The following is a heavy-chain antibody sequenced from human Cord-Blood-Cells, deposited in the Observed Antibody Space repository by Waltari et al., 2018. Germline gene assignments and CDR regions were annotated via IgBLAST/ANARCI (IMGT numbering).Heavy chain of an antibody. CDR1: GFTFSSYC. V-gene: IGHV3-13*01. D-gene: IGHD3-10*01. CDR3: ARGPSLWFRELYFDL. J-gene: IGHJ2*01. Sequence: EVQLVESGGGLVQPGGSLSLSCAASGFTFSSYCMHWVCQATGKGLGWVSAIVTAGDTYYPGSVKGRFTISRENAKNAFYLQMNSLRAGDTAVYYCARGPSLWFRELYFDLWGRGTLVTVSS. CDR2: IVTAGDT.